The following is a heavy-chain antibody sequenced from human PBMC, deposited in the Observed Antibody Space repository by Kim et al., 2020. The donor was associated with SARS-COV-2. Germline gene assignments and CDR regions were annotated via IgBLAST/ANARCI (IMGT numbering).Heavy chain of an antibody. Sequence: SVKVSCKASGGTFSSYAISWVRQAPGQGLEWMGGIIPIFGTANYAQKFQGRVTITADESTSTAYMELSSLRSEDTAVYYCARAWNSGSLNLEFDPWGQGTLVTVSS. CDR1: GGTFSSYA. CDR2: IIPIFGTA. CDR3: ARAWNSGSLNLEFDP. J-gene: IGHJ5*02. V-gene: IGHV1-69*13. D-gene: IGHD1-26*01.